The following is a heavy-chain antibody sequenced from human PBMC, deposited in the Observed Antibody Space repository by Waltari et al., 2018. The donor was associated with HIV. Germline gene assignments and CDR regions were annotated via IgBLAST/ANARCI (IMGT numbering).Heavy chain of an antibody. CDR3: ARVGAPRGYFDY. D-gene: IGHD3-16*01. Sequence: QVQLVQSGAEVKKPASSVKVSCKAPGGTFSSYAVSWVRQAPGQGLEWMGGIIPIFGTANYAQKFQGRVTITADESTSTAYMELSSLRSEDTAVYYCARVGAPRGYFDYWGQGTLVTVSS. V-gene: IGHV1-69*12. CDR1: GGTFSSYA. CDR2: IIPIFGTA. J-gene: IGHJ4*02.